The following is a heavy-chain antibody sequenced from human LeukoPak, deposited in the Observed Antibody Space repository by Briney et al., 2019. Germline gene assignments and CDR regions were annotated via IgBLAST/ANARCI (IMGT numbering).Heavy chain of an antibody. V-gene: IGHV3-23*01. D-gene: IGHD3-9*01. CDR2: ISTSGGGYT. CDR3: AKDYGRAYDILTGYYPTHYSDY. CDR1: GFTFSSYA. J-gene: IGHJ4*02. Sequence: PGGSLRLSCAASGFTFSSYAMTWVRQAPGKGLEWVSAISTSGGGYTFYADSVEGRFTISRDDSKNTLYLQMNSLRAEDTAVYYCAKDYGRAYDILTGYYPTHYSDYWGQGTLVTVSS.